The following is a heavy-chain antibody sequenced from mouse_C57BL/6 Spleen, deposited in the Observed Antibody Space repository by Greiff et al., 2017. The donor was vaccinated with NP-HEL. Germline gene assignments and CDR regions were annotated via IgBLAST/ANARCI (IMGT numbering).Heavy chain of an antibody. V-gene: IGHV5-12*01. CDR2: ISNGGGST. CDR3: ARLSLLNYAMDY. D-gene: IGHD2-10*01. Sequence: LQQSGGGLVQPGGSLKLSCAASGFTFSDYYMYWVRQTPEKRLEWVAYISNGGGSTYYPDTVKGRFTISRDNAKNTLYLQMSRLKSEDTAMYYCARLSLLNYAMDYWGQGTSVTVSS. CDR1: GFTFSDYY. J-gene: IGHJ4*01.